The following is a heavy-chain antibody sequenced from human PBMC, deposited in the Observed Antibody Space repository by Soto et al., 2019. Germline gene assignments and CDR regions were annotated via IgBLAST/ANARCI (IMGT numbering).Heavy chain of an antibody. Sequence: PGGSLRLSCTGSGSTFSDHYTNWILNAPGKGLEWVSNMSSSGVTVFYADTVKGRFTISRDNAKNSLYLHMYSLRAEDSAVYYCARNTISGAGADYYGQDVWGQGTTVTGSS. V-gene: IGHV3-11*01. CDR3: ARNTISGAGADYYGQDV. CDR1: GSTFSDHY. J-gene: IGHJ6*02. CDR2: MSSSGVTV. D-gene: IGHD6-13*01.